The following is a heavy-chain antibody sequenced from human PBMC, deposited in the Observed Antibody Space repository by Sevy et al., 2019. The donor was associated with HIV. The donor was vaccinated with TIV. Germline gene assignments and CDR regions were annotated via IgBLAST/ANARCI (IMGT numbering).Heavy chain of an antibody. CDR2: IYYSGST. CDR1: VGSISSYY. J-gene: IGHJ5*02. D-gene: IGHD3-3*01. V-gene: IGHV4-59*01. CDR3: ARTITIFGVAGPYNWFDP. Sequence: SETLSLTCTVSVGSISSYYWSWIRQPPGKGLEWIGYIYYSGSTNYNPSLKSRVTISVDTSKNQFSLKLSSVTAADTAVYYCARTITIFGVAGPYNWFDPWGQGTLVTVSS.